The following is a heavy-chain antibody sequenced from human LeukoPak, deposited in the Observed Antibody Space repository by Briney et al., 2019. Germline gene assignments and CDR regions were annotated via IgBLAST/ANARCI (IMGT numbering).Heavy chain of an antibody. D-gene: IGHD2-2*01. CDR3: ARSGGVVVPAARNFDY. J-gene: IGHJ4*02. Sequence: SETLSLTCAVYGGSFSGYYWSWIRQPPGKALEWIGEINHSGSTNYNPSLKSRVTISVDTSKNQFSLKLSSVTAADTAVYYCARSGGVVVPAARNFDYWGQGTLVTVSS. V-gene: IGHV4-34*01. CDR2: INHSGST. CDR1: GGSFSGYY.